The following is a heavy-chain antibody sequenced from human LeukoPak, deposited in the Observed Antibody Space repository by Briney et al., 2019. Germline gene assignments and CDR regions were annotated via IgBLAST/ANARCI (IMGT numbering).Heavy chain of an antibody. J-gene: IGHJ6*02. CDR1: GYSFTSYW. CDR2: IYPGDSDT. CDR3: ARRSDIAVAGTGIYGMDV. D-gene: IGHD6-19*01. Sequence: GESLKISCQGSGYSFTSYWIGWVRQMPGKGLEWMGIIYPGDSDTRYSPSFQGQVAISADKSISTAYLQWSSLKASDTAMYYCARRSDIAVAGTGIYGMDVWGQGTTVTVSS. V-gene: IGHV5-51*01.